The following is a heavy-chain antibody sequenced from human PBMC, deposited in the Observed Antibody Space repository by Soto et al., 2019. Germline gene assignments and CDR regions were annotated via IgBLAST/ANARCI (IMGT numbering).Heavy chain of an antibody. CDR2: ISSSNGNV. D-gene: IGHD3-10*01. J-gene: IGHJ6*02. CDR1: VDTFTRYG. Sequence: QVQLVQSGAEVKKPGASVKVSCEASVDTFTRYGINWVRQAPGQGLEWMGWISSSNGNVEYAQNVQGRVIMTTDTSTSTAYMELRSLRSDDTAVYYCARGGPTSADHYSGMDVWGQGTTVTVSS. V-gene: IGHV1-18*01. CDR3: ARGGPTSADHYSGMDV.